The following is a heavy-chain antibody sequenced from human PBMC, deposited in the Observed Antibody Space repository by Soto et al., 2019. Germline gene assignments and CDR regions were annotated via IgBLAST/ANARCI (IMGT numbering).Heavy chain of an antibody. Sequence: GGSLRLSCAASGFTFSSYAMNWVRQAPGKGLEWVSAISGGGGSPYYTDSVKGRFTISRDNSKNTLYLQMNNLRADDTAVFYCAKGSGIAAPYAMDVWGQGTTVTVSS. CDR2: ISGGGGSP. CDR3: AKGSGIAAPYAMDV. D-gene: IGHD6-13*01. CDR1: GFTFSSYA. V-gene: IGHV3-23*01. J-gene: IGHJ6*02.